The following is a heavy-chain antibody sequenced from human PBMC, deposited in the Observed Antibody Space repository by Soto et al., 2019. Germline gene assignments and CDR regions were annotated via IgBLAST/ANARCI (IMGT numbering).Heavy chain of an antibody. CDR1: GGSISSGSYS. J-gene: IGHJ5*02. V-gene: IGHV4-30-2*01. D-gene: IGHD6-13*01. Sequence: SETLSLTCAVSGGSISSGSYSWSWIRQPPGKGLEWIGYIYPSVSTYYNPSLKSRVTISVDRSKNQFSLKLSSVTAADTAVYYCARELRIAAADDWFDPWGQGTLVTVS. CDR2: IYPSVST. CDR3: ARELRIAAADDWFDP.